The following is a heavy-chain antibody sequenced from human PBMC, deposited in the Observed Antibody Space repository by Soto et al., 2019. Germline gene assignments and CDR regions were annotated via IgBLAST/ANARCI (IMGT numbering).Heavy chain of an antibody. J-gene: IGHJ3*01. Sequence: DVQLVESGGGLMQPGGSLRLSCAASGLTVSGKKYVAWLRQAPGKGLEWVSALYDVDGSFYADSVKGRFTTSSDSSKTTLYLQMNGLRPDDTAVYYCATWHEREHAYDVWGQGTTVTVSS. CDR3: ATWHEREHAYDV. CDR1: GLTVSGKKY. V-gene: IGHV3-53*01. D-gene: IGHD1-1*01. CDR2: LYDVDGS.